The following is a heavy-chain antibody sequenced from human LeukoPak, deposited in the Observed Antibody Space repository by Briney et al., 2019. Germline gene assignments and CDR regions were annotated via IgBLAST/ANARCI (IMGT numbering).Heavy chain of an antibody. V-gene: IGHV4-38-2*02. CDR2: MYHSGST. CDR3: ARVGGGYYGSGSSQYNWFDP. D-gene: IGHD3-10*01. J-gene: IGHJ5*02. Sequence: SETLSLTCTVSGGSISTGYYWAWIRQPPGKGLEWIGSMYHSGSTYYNPSLKSRVTISVDTSKNQFSLKLNSVTAADTAVYYCARVGGGYYGSGSSQYNWFDPWGQGTLVTVSS. CDR1: GGSISTGYY.